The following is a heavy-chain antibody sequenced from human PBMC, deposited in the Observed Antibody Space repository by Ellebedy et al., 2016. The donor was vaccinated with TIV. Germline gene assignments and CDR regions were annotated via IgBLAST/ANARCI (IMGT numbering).Heavy chain of an antibody. D-gene: IGHD5-18*01. CDR2: IKSKTDGGAA. V-gene: IGHV3-15*01. J-gene: IGHJ4*02. CDR1: GFAFSNAW. Sequence: PGGSLRLSCAASGFAFSNAWMNWVRQAPGKGLEWVGRIKSKTDGGAADYAAPVKGRFTISRDDSKNTLYLQMNSLKTEDTAVYFCTTVYRYNYDSVWGQGTLVTVSS. CDR3: TTVYRYNYDSV.